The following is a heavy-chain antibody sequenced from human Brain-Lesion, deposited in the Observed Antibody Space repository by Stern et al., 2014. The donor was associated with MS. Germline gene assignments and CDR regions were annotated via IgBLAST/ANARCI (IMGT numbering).Heavy chain of an antibody. V-gene: IGHV3-53*04. CDR2: IYASGTT. D-gene: IGHD5-12*01. CDR1: GLTVANEY. CDR3: AREGGDDDDYYGLDV. Sequence: EMQLVESGGGLVQPGGSLRLSCAASGLTVANEYMSWVRQAPGKGPEGVSLIYASGTTAYADSVKGRFIISRHNSENTLSLQMNSLRPEDTAVYYCAREGGDDDDYYGLDVWGPGTTVTVSS. J-gene: IGHJ6*02.